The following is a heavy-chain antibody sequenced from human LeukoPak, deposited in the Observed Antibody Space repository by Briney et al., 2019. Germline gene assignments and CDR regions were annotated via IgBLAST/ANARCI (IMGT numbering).Heavy chain of an antibody. CDR1: GGSISSGVFY. Sequence: PSQTLSLACTVSGGSISSGVFYWSWIRQPPGKGLECIGYIYYSGSTYYNPSLKSRVTISVDTSKNQFSLKLSSVTAADTALYYCAREVTGTTYGDTFDYWGQGTLVTVSS. CDR3: AREVTGTTYGDTFDY. J-gene: IGHJ4*02. CDR2: IYYSGST. D-gene: IGHD1-7*01. V-gene: IGHV4-30-4*08.